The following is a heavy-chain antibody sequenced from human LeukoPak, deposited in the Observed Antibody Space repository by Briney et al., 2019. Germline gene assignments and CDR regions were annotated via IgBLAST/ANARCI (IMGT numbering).Heavy chain of an antibody. CDR1: GGSISSYY. CDR2: IYYSGST. CDR3: ARHGDDVLDLDY. V-gene: IGHV4-59*08. J-gene: IGHJ4*02. Sequence: PSETLSLTCTVSGGSISSYYWSWIRQPPGKGLEWIGYIYYSGSTNYNPSLKSRVTISVDTSKNQFSLKLSSVTAADTAVYYCARHGDDVLDLDYWGQGTLVTVSS. D-gene: IGHD3-10*02.